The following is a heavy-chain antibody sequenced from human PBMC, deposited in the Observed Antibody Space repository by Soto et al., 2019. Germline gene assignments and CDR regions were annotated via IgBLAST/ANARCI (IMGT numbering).Heavy chain of an antibody. J-gene: IGHJ4*02. Sequence: GGSLRLSCAASGLTFSSYGMHWVRQAPGKGLEWVAVISYDGSNKYYADSVKGRFTISRDNSKNTLYLQMNSLRAEDTAVYYCAKPGYDYVWGSYRTQDYWGQGTLVTVSS. V-gene: IGHV3-30*18. CDR2: ISYDGSNK. CDR3: AKPGYDYVWGSYRTQDY. CDR1: GLTFSSYG. D-gene: IGHD3-16*02.